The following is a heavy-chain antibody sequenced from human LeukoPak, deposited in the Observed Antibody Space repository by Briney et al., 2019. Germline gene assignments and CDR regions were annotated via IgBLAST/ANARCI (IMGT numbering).Heavy chain of an antibody. D-gene: IGHD5-18*01. J-gene: IGHJ4*02. Sequence: PSETLSLTCAVYGGSFSGYYWSWIRQPPGKGLEWIGEINHSGSTNYNPSLKSRVTISVDTSKNQFSLKLSSVTAADTAVYYCARVGPRPYSLSGVFDYWGQGTLVTVSS. CDR2: INHSGST. CDR3: ARVGPRPYSLSGVFDY. CDR1: GGSFSGYY. V-gene: IGHV4-34*01.